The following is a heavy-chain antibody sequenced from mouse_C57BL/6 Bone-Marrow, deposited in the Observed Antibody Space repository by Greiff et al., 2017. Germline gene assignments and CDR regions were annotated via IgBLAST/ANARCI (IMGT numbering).Heavy chain of an antibody. J-gene: IGHJ2*01. CDR2: IYPGDGDT. V-gene: IGHV1-82*01. CDR1: GYAFSSSW. Sequence: QVQLQQSGPELVKPGASVKISCKASGYAFSSSWMNWVKQRPGKGLEWIGRIYPGDGDTNYNGKFKGKATLTADTSSSTAYMQLSSLTSEDSAVYFCARSRGLTVLADYWGQGTTLTVSS. CDR3: ARSRGLTVLADY. D-gene: IGHD1-1*01.